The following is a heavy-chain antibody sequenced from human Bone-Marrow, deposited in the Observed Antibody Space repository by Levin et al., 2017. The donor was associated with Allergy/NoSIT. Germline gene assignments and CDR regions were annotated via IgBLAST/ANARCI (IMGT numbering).Heavy chain of an antibody. V-gene: IGHV4-31*03. Sequence: SETLSLTCTVSGGSISRGDYFWGRIRQHPGKGLEWIGYIWHSGATHYNPSLKSRLTISVDTSQNQFSLNLKSVTAADTAVYYCARLDNYFDPWGQGTLVTVSS. J-gene: IGHJ5*02. CDR2: IWHSGAT. CDR3: ARLDNYFDP. CDR1: GGSISRGDYF.